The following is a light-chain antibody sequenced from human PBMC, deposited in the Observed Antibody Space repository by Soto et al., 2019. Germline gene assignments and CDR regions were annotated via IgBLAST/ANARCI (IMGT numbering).Light chain of an antibody. Sequence: QSVLTQPPSASGTPGQRVTISCSGASSNIGKNFVYWYQQLPRTTPRLLISRNDQRPSGVPERFSGSKSGTSASLAISGLRSEDEAEYSCAAWDDSLSGSYAFGTGTKVTVL. CDR1: SSNIGKNF. J-gene: IGLJ1*01. CDR3: AAWDDSLSGSYA. V-gene: IGLV1-47*01. CDR2: RND.